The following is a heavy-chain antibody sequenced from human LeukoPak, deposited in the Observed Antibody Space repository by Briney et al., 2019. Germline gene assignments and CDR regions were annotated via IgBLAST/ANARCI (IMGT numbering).Heavy chain of an antibody. CDR3: ARATYQHDFDY. D-gene: IGHD2-2*01. Sequence: PSETLSLTCTVSGGSISSYYWSWIRQPPGKGLEWIGYIYYSGSTNYNPSLKSRVTTSVDTSKNQFSLKLSSVTAADTAVYYCARATYQHDFDYWGQGTLVTVSS. CDR1: GGSISSYY. CDR2: IYYSGST. J-gene: IGHJ4*02. V-gene: IGHV4-59*08.